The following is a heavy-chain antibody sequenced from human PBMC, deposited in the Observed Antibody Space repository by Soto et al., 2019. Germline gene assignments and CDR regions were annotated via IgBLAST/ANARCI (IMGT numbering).Heavy chain of an antibody. CDR2: IKQDGSEK. Sequence: EGSLRLSCAASGFTFSSYWMSWVRQAPGKGLEWVANIKQDGSEKYYVDSVKGRFTISRDNAKNSLYLQMNSLRAEDTAVYYCARDQVAANLGIDYWGQGTLVTVSS. V-gene: IGHV3-7*03. CDR3: ARDQVAANLGIDY. CDR1: GFTFSSYW. D-gene: IGHD2-15*01. J-gene: IGHJ4*02.